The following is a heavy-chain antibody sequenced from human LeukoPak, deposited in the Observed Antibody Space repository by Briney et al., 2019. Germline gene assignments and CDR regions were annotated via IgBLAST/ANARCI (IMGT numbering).Heavy chain of an antibody. V-gene: IGHV3-7*01. J-gene: IGHJ4*02. D-gene: IGHD4-17*01. Sequence: GGSLRLSCAASRFTFSSYWMSWVRQAPGKGLEWVANIKQDGSEKYYVDSVKGRFTISRDNAKNSLYLQMNSLRAEDTAVYYCARDEYGDHMWWGQGTLVTVSS. CDR2: IKQDGSEK. CDR1: RFTFSSYW. CDR3: ARDEYGDHMW.